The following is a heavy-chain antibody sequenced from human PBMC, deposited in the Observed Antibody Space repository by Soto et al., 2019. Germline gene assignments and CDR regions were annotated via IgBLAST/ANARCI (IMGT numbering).Heavy chain of an antibody. CDR2: VSPYDGDT. D-gene: IGHD2-2*01. J-gene: IGHJ6*02. CDR3: AREVGHMDV. CDR1: GYTFTTYG. V-gene: IGHV1-18*04. Sequence: ASVKVSCKASGYTFTTYGINWVRQAPGQGLEWMGWVSPYDGDTTYAQKVQGRVTMTTDTSTTTAYLELRSLRSDDTAVYYCAREVGHMDVWGQGTTVTVSS.